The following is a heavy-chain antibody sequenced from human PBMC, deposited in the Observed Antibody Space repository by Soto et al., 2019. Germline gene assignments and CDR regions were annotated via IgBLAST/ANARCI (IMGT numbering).Heavy chain of an antibody. D-gene: IGHD4-4*01. CDR3: ARDVSSGRPLRYSNYDY. CDR1: GYTFTSYG. J-gene: IGHJ4*02. V-gene: IGHV1-18*04. Sequence: ASVKVSCKASGYTFTSYGISWVRQAPGQGLEWMGWISAYNGNTNYAQKLQGRVTMTTDTSTSTAYMELRSLRSDDTAVYYCARDVSSGRPLRYSNYDYWGQGTLVTVSS. CDR2: ISAYNGNT.